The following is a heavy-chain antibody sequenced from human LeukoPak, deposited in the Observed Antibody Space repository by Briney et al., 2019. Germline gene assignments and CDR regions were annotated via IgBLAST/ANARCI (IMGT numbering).Heavy chain of an antibody. CDR2: IYASGST. V-gene: IGHV4-61*02. CDR1: GGSISNLNYY. CDR3: ARQAGSYAFYYYDY. D-gene: IGHD2-2*01. Sequence: PSQTLSLTCTVSGGSISNLNYYWSWIRQPAGKGLEWIGRIYASGSTNYNPSLKSRVTISVDTSKNQFSLKLTSVTAADTAVYYCARQAGSYAFYYYDYWGQGTLVTVSS. J-gene: IGHJ4*02.